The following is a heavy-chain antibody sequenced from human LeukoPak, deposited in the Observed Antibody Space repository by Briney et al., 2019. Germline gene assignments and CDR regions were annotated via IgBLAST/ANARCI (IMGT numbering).Heavy chain of an antibody. J-gene: IGHJ4*02. D-gene: IGHD5/OR15-5a*01. CDR3: ARGKGVSGYDY. V-gene: IGHV3-21*01. CDR2: ITSSTSYI. CDR1: GFTSSDYS. Sequence: GGSLRLSCAASGFTSSDYSMNWVRQAPGKGLEWVSYITSSTSYIYYADSVKGRFTISRDNAKNSLYLQMNSLRAEDTAVYYCARGKGVSGYDYWGQGTLVTVSS.